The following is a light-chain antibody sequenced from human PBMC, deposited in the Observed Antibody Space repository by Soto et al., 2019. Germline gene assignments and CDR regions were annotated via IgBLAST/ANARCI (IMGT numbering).Light chain of an antibody. V-gene: IGKV1-39*01. J-gene: IGKJ1*01. CDR2: GAS. CDR1: QSVRSH. Sequence: DIQMTQSPSSLSASVGDRVTITCRASQSVRSHLNWFQQKPGEAPDLLIYGASTLQFGVPSRFSGSGSGTDFILTISNLQPEDFAIYYCQQSFRTPRTFGQGTKVDI. CDR3: QQSFRTPRT.